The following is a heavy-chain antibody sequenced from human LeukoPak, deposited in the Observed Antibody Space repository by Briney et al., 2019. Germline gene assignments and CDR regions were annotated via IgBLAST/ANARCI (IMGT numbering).Heavy chain of an antibody. CDR2: INPNSGGT. D-gene: IGHD3-22*01. J-gene: IGHJ4*02. Sequence: GASVKVSCKASGYTFTGYYMHWVRQAPGQGLEWMGWINPNSGGTNYAQKFQGRVTMTRDTSISTAYMELSRLRSDDTAVYYCARAPYYYDSSGYKSFDYWGQGTLVTVSS. V-gene: IGHV1-2*02. CDR1: GYTFTGYY. CDR3: ARAPYYYDSSGYKSFDY.